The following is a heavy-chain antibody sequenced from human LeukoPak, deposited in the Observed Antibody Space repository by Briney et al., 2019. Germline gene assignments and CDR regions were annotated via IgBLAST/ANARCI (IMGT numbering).Heavy chain of an antibody. J-gene: IGHJ4*02. D-gene: IGHD3-22*01. CDR2: INHSGST. V-gene: IGHV4-34*01. CDR1: GGSFSGYY. Sequence: PSETLSLTCAVYGGSFSGYYWSWIRQPPGKGLEWIGEINHSGSTNYNPSLKSRVTISVDTSKNQFSLKLSSVTAADTAVYYCESLGKARYDSVCCHLANWGQGTLVTVSS. CDR3: ESLGKARYDSVCCHLAN.